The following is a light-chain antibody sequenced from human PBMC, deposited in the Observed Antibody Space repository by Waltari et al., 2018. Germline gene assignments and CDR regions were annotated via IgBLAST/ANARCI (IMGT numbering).Light chain of an antibody. Sequence: DIVMTQSPDSLAVSLGERATINCKSSQSIFYSSTNKNYLAWYQQKPGQPPKLLIYWASTRESGVPDRFSGTASGTDFTLTISSLQAGDVAVYYCQQFYSTPLTFGGGTKVEIK. CDR3: QQFYSTPLT. V-gene: IGKV4-1*01. CDR1: QSIFYSSTNKNY. CDR2: WAS. J-gene: IGKJ4*01.